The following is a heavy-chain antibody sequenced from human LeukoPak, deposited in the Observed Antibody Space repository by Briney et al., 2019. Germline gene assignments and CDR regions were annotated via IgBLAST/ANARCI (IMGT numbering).Heavy chain of an antibody. Sequence: GSLRLSCAASGFTFSSYAMSWVRQAPGKGLEWVSSITGSSASTYYADSVKGRFTISRDNSKNTLYLQMNSLRAEDTAVYFCAKLDYYDTHWGQGTLVTVSS. CDR2: ITGSSAST. V-gene: IGHV3-23*01. J-gene: IGHJ4*02. D-gene: IGHD3-22*01. CDR3: AKLDYYDTH. CDR1: GFTFSSYA.